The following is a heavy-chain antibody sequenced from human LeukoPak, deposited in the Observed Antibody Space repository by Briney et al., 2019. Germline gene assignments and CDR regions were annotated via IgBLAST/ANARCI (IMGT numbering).Heavy chain of an antibody. D-gene: IGHD1-26*01. CDR1: GYTLTELS. CDR2: FDPVDGKT. V-gene: IGHV1-24*01. Sequence: ASVKVSCKVSGYTLTELSMHWVRQAPGKGLEWMGGFDPVDGKTIYAQRFQGRVTMTEDTSTDTAYMELSSLRSEDTAVYYCATDLNSGSYSPDRYGMDVWGQGTTVTVSS. CDR3: ATDLNSGSYSPDRYGMDV. J-gene: IGHJ6*02.